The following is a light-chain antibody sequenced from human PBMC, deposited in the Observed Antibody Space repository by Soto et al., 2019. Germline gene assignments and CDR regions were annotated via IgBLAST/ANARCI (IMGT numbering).Light chain of an antibody. J-gene: IGLJ2*01. CDR1: SSDVGGYNY. CDR2: DVT. CDR3: SSYTSSSMV. V-gene: IGLV2-14*01. Sequence: QSALTQPASVSGSPGQSITISCTGTSSDVGGYNYVSWYQQHPGEAPKLMIYDVTIRPSGVSNRFSGSKSGNTASLTISGLQAEDEADYYCSSYTSSSMVFGGGTKLTVL.